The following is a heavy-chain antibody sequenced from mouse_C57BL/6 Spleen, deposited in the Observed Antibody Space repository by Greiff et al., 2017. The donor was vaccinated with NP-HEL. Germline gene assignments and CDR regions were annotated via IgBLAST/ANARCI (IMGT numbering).Heavy chain of an antibody. CDR1: GFSLTSYG. CDR2: IWSGGST. CDR3: ARSGSSHFDY. D-gene: IGHD1-1*01. J-gene: IGHJ2*01. V-gene: IGHV2-2*01. Sequence: QVQLKESGPGLVQPSQSLSITCTVSGFSLTSYGVHWVRQSPGKGLEWLGVIWSGGSTDDYAAFISRLSISKDNSKSQVYFKMNSLQADDTAIYYCARSGSSHFDYWGQGTTLTVSS.